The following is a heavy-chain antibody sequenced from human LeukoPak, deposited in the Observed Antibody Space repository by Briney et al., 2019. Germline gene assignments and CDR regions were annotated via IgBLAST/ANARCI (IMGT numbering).Heavy chain of an antibody. Sequence: GGSLRLSCAASGFTFSIYAMNWVRQAPGKGLEWVSGTSGSGGSTYYADSVKGRFTISRDNSKNTLYLQMNSLRAEDTAVYYCAKASTPEYYFDYWGQGTLVTVSS. CDR1: GFTFSIYA. CDR2: TSGSGGST. V-gene: IGHV3-23*01. J-gene: IGHJ4*02. CDR3: AKASTPEYYFDY.